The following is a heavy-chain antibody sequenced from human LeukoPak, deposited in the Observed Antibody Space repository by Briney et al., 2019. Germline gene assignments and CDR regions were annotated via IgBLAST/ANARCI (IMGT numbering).Heavy chain of an antibody. Sequence: SETLSLTCTVSGGSISSYYWSWIRQPPGKGLEWIGYIYYSGSTNYNPSLKSRVTISVDTSKNQFSLKLSSVTAADTAVYYCARGSPSVTMTDYWGQGTLVTVSS. CDR2: IYYSGST. J-gene: IGHJ4*02. D-gene: IGHD4-17*01. V-gene: IGHV4-59*08. CDR1: GGSISSYY. CDR3: ARGSPSVTMTDY.